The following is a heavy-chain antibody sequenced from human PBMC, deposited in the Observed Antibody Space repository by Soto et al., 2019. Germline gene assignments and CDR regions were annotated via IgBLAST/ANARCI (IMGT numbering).Heavy chain of an antibody. CDR2: ISGSDGST. Sequence: GGSLRLSCAASGFTFSSYAMSWVRQAPGKGLEWVSAISGSDGSTYYADSVKGRFTISRDNSKNTLYLQMNSLRAEDTAVYYCATAQWLVRKIDYWGQGTLVTVSS. V-gene: IGHV3-23*01. CDR1: GFTFSSYA. D-gene: IGHD6-19*01. J-gene: IGHJ4*02. CDR3: ATAQWLVRKIDY.